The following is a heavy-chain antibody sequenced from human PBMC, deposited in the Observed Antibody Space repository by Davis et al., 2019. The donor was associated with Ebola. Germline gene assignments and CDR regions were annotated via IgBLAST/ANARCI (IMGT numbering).Heavy chain of an antibody. V-gene: IGHV3-30-3*01. D-gene: IGHD4-17*01. J-gene: IGHJ4*02. CDR1: GFTFSSYA. CDR2: ISYDGSNK. Sequence: GESLKISCAASGFTFSSYAMHWVRQAPGKGLEWVAVISYDGSNKYYADSVKGRFTISRDDSKNTAYLQMNSLKTEDTAVYYCTSDYGDYGDYWGQGTLVTVSS. CDR3: TSDYGDYGDY.